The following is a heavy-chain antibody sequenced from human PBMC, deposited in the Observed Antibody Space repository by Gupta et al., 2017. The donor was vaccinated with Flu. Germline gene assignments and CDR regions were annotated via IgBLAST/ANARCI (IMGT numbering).Heavy chain of an antibody. J-gene: IGHJ5*02. D-gene: IGHD1-26*01. Sequence: IRQPPGKGLEWIGYIYYSGSTNYNPSLKSRVTISVDTSKNQFSLKLSSVTAADTAVYYCAREVGATTGWFDPWGQGTLVTVSS. CDR2: IYYSGST. V-gene: IGHV4-59*01. CDR3: AREVGATTGWFDP.